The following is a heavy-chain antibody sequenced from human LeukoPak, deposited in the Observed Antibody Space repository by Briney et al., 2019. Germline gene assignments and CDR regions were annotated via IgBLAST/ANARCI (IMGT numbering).Heavy chain of an antibody. CDR3: ARDRGITTARGVPSWFDP. CDR2: IYTTGSP. V-gene: IGHV4-61*02. J-gene: IGHJ5*02. Sequence: SETLSLTCTVSGGSISSSNYYWPWIRQPAGKGLEWIGRIYTTGSPSYSPSLKSRVTISADTSTNQFSLKLTSVSAADTAVYYCARDRGITTARGVPSWFDPWGQGTLVTVSS. D-gene: IGHD3-10*01. CDR1: GGSISSSNYY.